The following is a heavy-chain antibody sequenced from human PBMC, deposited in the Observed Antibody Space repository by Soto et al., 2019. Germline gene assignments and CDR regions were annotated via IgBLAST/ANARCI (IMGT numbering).Heavy chain of an antibody. CDR3: ARDYGGLPADRFPF. J-gene: IGHJ1*01. D-gene: IGHD3-16*01. CDR2: ILYDGKNI. CDR1: GFSLDSYA. Sequence: QLVESGGGVVQPGRSLRLSCAASGFSLDSYAMHWVRQAPGKGHEWVAVILYDGKNIYYADSVKGRFTIPKDDSNNTLYLRLGSLTAEDKAIYSCARDYGGLPADRFPFWGQGTLVTVSS. V-gene: IGHV3-30*03.